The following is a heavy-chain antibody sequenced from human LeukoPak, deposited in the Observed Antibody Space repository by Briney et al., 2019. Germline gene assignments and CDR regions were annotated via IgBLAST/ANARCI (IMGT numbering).Heavy chain of an antibody. Sequence: GASVKVSCKVSGYTLTELSMHWVRQAPGKGLEWMGGFDPEDGETIYAQKFQGRVTMTEDTFTDTAYMELSSLRSEDTAVYYCATDLATTRKKDYWGQGTLVTVSS. J-gene: IGHJ4*02. D-gene: IGHD5-12*01. CDR2: FDPEDGET. CDR1: GYTLTELS. V-gene: IGHV1-24*01. CDR3: ATDLATTRKKDY.